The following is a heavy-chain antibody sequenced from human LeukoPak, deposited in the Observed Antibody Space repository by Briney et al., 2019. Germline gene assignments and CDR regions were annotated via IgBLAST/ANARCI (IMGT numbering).Heavy chain of an antibody. CDR2: INPNSGGT. V-gene: IGHV1-2*02. J-gene: IGHJ5*02. CDR3: ARAPPITRGPFDP. CDR1: GYTFTSYY. Sequence: ASVKVSCKASGYTFTSYYMHWVRQAPGQGLEWMGIINPNSGGTIYAQKFQGRVTMTRDTSISTVYMELSRLRSDDTAVYYCARAPPITRGPFDPWGQGTLVTVSS. D-gene: IGHD3-10*01.